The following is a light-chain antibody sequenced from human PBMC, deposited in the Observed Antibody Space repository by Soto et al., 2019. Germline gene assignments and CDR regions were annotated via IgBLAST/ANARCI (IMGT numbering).Light chain of an antibody. CDR3: QQYNSFALFT. J-gene: IGKJ3*01. Sequence: DIQMTQSPSTLSASVGDRVTITCRTSHSVSSWLAWYQQKPGKAPKLLIYKASSLEGGVPSRFSGSGSGTEFTLTISSLQPDDFATYYCQQYNSFALFTFGPGTKVDIK. CDR1: HSVSSW. V-gene: IGKV1-5*03. CDR2: KAS.